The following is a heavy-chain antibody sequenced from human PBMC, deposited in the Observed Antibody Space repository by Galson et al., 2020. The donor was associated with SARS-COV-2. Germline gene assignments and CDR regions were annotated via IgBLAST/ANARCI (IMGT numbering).Heavy chain of an antibody. CDR3: ASEVGDTSAVASRWFDP. J-gene: IGHJ5*02. V-gene: IGHV4-4*07. D-gene: IGHD6-19*01. CDR1: DASISSYY. Sequence: SQTLSLTCTVSDASISSYYWSWIRQPAGKGLEWIGRIYASGSTNDNPSLKSRVTMSLDTSKNQFSLNLKSVTAADTAVYYCASEVGDTSAVASRWFDPWGRGILVTVSS. CDR2: IYASGST.